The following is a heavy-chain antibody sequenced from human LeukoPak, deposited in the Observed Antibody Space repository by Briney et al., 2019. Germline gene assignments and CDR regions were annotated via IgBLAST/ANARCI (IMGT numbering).Heavy chain of an antibody. Sequence: SETLSLTCTASGGSISSYSWSWIRQPAGKGLEWIGRICTSGSTNYNPSLKSRVTMSVDTSKNQFSLKLSSVTAADTAVYYCARSISGSGSYRFDPWGQGTLVTVSS. CDR1: GGSISSYS. V-gene: IGHV4-4*07. CDR2: ICTSGST. CDR3: ARSISGSGSYRFDP. J-gene: IGHJ5*02. D-gene: IGHD3-10*01.